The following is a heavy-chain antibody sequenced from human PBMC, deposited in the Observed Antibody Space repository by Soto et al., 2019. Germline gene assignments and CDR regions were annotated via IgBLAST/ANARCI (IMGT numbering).Heavy chain of an antibody. Sequence: ETLSLTCTVPGGSISSYYWSWIRQPPGKGLEWIGYIYYSGSTNYNPSLKSRVTISVDTSKNQFSLKLSSVTAADTAVYYCARRYGYSFDYWGQGTLVTAPQ. J-gene: IGHJ4*02. V-gene: IGHV4-59*08. CDR3: ARRYGYSFDY. D-gene: IGHD1-1*01. CDR2: IYYSGST. CDR1: GGSISSYY.